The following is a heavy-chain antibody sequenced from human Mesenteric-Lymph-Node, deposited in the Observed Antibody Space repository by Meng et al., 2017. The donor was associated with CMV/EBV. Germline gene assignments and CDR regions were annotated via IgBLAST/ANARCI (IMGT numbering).Heavy chain of an antibody. CDR2: IISDESTA. Sequence: GGSLRLSCVASGFSFSNYWMHWVRQAPGKGLVWVSRIISDESTATYADSVRGRFTISRDNAKNTIYLQMNSLGAEDTAVYYCATEHDAFDIWGQGTMVTVSS. J-gene: IGHJ3*02. CDR3: ATEHDAFDI. CDR1: GFSFSNYW. V-gene: IGHV3-74*03.